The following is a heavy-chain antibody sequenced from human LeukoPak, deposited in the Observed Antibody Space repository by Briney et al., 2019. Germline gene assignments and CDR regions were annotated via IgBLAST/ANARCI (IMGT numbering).Heavy chain of an antibody. J-gene: IGHJ4*02. D-gene: IGHD5-18*01. Sequence: SETLSLTCTVSGCSISSYYWSWIRQPPGKGLEWIGYIYHSGSTNYNPSLKSRVTISVDTSKNQFSLKLSSVTAADTAVYFCARHSYAYFDYWGQGTLVTVSS. CDR3: ARHSYAYFDY. V-gene: IGHV4-59*01. CDR1: GCSISSYY. CDR2: IYHSGST.